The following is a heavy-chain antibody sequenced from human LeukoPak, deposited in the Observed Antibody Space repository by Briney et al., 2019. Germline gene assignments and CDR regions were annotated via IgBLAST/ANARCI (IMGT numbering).Heavy chain of an antibody. V-gene: IGHV3-30*02. CDR2: IHYDGSDE. J-gene: IGHJ6*03. CDR3: AKGGYDILTEYYWYHMDV. CDR1: GFTFSVYG. Sequence: GGSLRLSCAASGFTFSVYGMHWVRQAPGKGLEWVAFIHYDGSDENYADSVKGRFTISRDTSRNTLYLQMNSLRIEDTAVYYCAKGGYDILTEYYWYHMDVWGKGTAVTVSS. D-gene: IGHD3-9*01.